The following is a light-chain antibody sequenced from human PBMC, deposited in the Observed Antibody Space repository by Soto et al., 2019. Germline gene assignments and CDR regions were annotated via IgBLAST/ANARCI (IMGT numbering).Light chain of an antibody. CDR2: GAS. J-gene: IGKJ3*01. Sequence: DIQMTQSPSSLSASVGDRVAITCRSSQSISDYLNWYQQKPGKALKLVIYGASNLQSGVPPRFSGSGSGSEFTLTISGLQPDDFAIYFCQQSYSFPLTCGPGTKVDF. CDR3: QQSYSFPLT. V-gene: IGKV1-39*01. CDR1: QSISDY.